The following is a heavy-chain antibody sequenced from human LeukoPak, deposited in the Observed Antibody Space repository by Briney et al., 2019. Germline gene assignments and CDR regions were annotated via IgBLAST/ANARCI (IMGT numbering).Heavy chain of an antibody. CDR2: IKQDGSKK. Sequence: GGSLRLSCTASGFTLDDYGVSWFRQAPGKGLEWVANIKQDGSKKSYVDSVKGRFTISGDNAKNSLYLQMNSLRAEDTAIYYCTRVGYIDEGIDYWGQGTLVTVSS. CDR3: TRVGYIDEGIDY. J-gene: IGHJ4*02. V-gene: IGHV3-7*04. CDR1: GFTLDDYG. D-gene: IGHD5-24*01.